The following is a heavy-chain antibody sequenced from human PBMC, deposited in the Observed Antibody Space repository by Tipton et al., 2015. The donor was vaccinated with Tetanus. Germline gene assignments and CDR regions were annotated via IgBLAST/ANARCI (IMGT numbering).Heavy chain of an antibody. J-gene: IGHJ3*02. V-gene: IGHV4-59*01. Sequence: TLSLTCTVSGGSISTYYWSWIRQPPGKGLEWIGYIYYRGSTNYYPPLKSRVTMSVDTSKNQFSLNLSSVTAADTAVYYCARSGGRRYAFDIWGQGTMVTVSS. CDR1: GGSISTYY. CDR3: ARSGGRRYAFDI. CDR2: IYYRGST. D-gene: IGHD3-16*01.